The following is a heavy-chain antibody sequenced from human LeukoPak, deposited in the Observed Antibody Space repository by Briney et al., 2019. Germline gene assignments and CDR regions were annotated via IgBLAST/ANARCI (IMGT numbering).Heavy chain of an antibody. D-gene: IGHD1-14*01. Sequence: KPSETLSLTCTVSNGSIGSYYWTWIRQPPGKGLEWIGYIYYSGSTNYNPSLKSRVTISVDTSKNQFSLKLSSVTAADTAVYYCARSRAGRYYFDYWGQGTLVTVSS. CDR2: IYYSGST. CDR1: NGSIGSYY. V-gene: IGHV4-59*08. J-gene: IGHJ4*02. CDR3: ARSRAGRYYFDY.